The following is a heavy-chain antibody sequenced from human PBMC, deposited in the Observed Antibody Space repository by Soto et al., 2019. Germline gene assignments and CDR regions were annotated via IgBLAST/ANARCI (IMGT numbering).Heavy chain of an antibody. J-gene: IGHJ3*02. V-gene: IGHV4-39*01. CDR2: IYYSGST. D-gene: IGHD1-26*01. Sequence: SETLSLTCTVSGGSISSSSYYWGWIRQPPGKGQEWIGTIYYSGSTYYNPSLKSRVTISVDTSKNQFSLKLSSVTAADTAVYYCARQGSGSYNAFDIWGQGTVVTVSS. CDR3: ARQGSGSYNAFDI. CDR1: GGSISSSSYY.